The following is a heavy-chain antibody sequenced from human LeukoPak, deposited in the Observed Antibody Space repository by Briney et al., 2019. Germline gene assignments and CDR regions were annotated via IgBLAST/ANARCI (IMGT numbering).Heavy chain of an antibody. Sequence: RSSETLSLTCAVYGGSFSGYYWSWIRQPPGKGLEWIGRIYTSGSTNYNPSLKSRVTMSVDTSKNQFSLKLSSVTAADTAVYYCARDRGYSGYDFDYWGQGTLVTVSS. D-gene: IGHD5-12*01. CDR3: ARDRGYSGYDFDY. V-gene: IGHV4-4*07. CDR1: GGSFSGYY. CDR2: IYTSGST. J-gene: IGHJ4*02.